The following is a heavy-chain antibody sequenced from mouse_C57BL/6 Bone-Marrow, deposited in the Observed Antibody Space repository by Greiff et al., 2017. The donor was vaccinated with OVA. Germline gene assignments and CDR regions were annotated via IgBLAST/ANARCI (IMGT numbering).Heavy chain of an antibody. CDR1: GYTFTSYW. Sequence: QVQLQQPGAELVKPGASVKLSCKASGYTFTSYWMQWVKQRPGQGLEWIGQIDPSDSYTNYNQKFKGKATLTVDTSSSTAYMQLSSLTSEDSAVYDWATDYWGQGTTLTVSS. V-gene: IGHV1-50*01. CDR2: IDPSDSYT. CDR3: ATDY. J-gene: IGHJ2*01.